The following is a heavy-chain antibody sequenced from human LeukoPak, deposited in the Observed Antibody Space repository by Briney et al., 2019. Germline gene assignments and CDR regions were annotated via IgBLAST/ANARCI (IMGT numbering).Heavy chain of an antibody. Sequence: SETLSLTCTVSGGSISSYYWSWIRQPPGKGLEWIGYIYYSGSTNYNPSLKSRVTISVDTSKNQFSLKLSSVTAADTAVYYCARMTYYYGSGSLGFDYWGQGTLVTVSS. V-gene: IGHV4-59*08. D-gene: IGHD3-10*01. CDR2: IYYSGST. J-gene: IGHJ4*02. CDR3: ARMTYYYGSGSLGFDY. CDR1: GGSISSYY.